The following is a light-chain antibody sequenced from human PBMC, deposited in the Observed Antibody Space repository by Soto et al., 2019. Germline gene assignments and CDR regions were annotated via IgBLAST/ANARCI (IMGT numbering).Light chain of an antibody. CDR1: QSISSW. CDR2: KAS. CDR3: LQYYTYSFT. J-gene: IGKJ3*01. V-gene: IGKV1-5*03. Sequence: DIQMTQSPSTLSASVGDRVTATCRASQSISSWLAWYQQKPGKAPKLLIYKASTLESGVPSRFSGSESGAEFTLTISSLQPDDFATYYCLQYYTYSFTFGPGTTVDIK.